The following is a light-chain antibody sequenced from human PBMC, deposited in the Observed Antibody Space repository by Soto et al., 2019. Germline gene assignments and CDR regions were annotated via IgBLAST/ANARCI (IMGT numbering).Light chain of an antibody. CDR1: QSILNRSNNKNY. V-gene: IGKV4-1*01. J-gene: IGKJ1*01. CDR3: QQYYKSKWT. Sequence: DIVMTQSPDSLAVSLGERATINCKSSQSILNRSNNKNYLTWYQQKPGQPPKLLIYWASTRESGVPDRFSGSGSGTDFTLTISSLQAEDVAVYYCQQYYKSKWTFGQGTQVEIK. CDR2: WAS.